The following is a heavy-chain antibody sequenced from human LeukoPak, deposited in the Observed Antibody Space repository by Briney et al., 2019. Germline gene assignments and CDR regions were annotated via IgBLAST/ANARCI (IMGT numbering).Heavy chain of an antibody. CDR1: GFTFSSYA. J-gene: IGHJ4*02. D-gene: IGHD2-2*02. V-gene: IGHV3-23*01. CDR2: ISGSGGST. Sequence: GGSLRLSCAASGFTFSSYAMSWVRQAPGKGLEWVSAISGSGGSTYYADSVKGRFTISRDNSKNTLYLQMNSLRAEDTAVYYRAKPLRYCSSTSCYTGSWIFYDWGQGTLVTVSS. CDR3: AKPLRYCSSTSCYTGSWIFYD.